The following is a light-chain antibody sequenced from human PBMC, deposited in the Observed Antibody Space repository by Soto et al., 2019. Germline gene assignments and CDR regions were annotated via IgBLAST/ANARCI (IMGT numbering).Light chain of an antibody. V-gene: IGLV2-8*01. J-gene: IGLJ3*02. CDR3: FSYAGNNNWV. CDR2: DVE. Sequence: QSALTQPPSASGSPGQSVTISCTGSSSDVGGYNYVSWYQQYPGKAPKLMIYDVEKRPSGVPDRFSGSKSGNTASLTVSGLQAEDEADYYCFSYAGNNNWVFGGATQLTVL. CDR1: SSDVGGYNY.